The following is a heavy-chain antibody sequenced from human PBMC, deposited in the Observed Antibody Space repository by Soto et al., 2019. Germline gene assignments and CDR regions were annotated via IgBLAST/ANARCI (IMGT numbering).Heavy chain of an antibody. Sequence: GGSLRLSCAASGFTFSNAWMNWVRQAPGKGLEWVGRIKSKTDGGTTDYAAPVKGRFTISRDDSKNTLYLQMNSLKTEDTAVYYCTTDRSLTIFGVVIISYYFDYWGQGTLVTVSS. CDR1: GFTFSNAW. V-gene: IGHV3-15*07. CDR2: IKSKTDGGTT. D-gene: IGHD3-3*01. J-gene: IGHJ4*02. CDR3: TTDRSLTIFGVVIISYYFDY.